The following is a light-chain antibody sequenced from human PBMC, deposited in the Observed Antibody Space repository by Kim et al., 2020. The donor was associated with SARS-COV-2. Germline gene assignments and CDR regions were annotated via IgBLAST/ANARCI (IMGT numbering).Light chain of an antibody. CDR2: DVS. CDR1: SSDIGGYKF. CDR3: CSYAGNYTWI. J-gene: IGLJ2*01. V-gene: IGLV2-11*01. Sequence: GQSVTSSCTGTSSDIGGYKFVSWYQQHPGKAPKLIIYDVSGRPSGVPDRFSGSKSDNTASLTISGLQAEDEADFYCCSYAGNYTWIFGGGTQLTVL.